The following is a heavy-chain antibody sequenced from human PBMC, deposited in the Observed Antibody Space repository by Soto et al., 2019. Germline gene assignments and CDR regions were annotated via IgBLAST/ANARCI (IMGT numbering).Heavy chain of an antibody. D-gene: IGHD3-22*01. CDR1: GGSITPAF. CDR2: IYFAGTT. Sequence: SETLSLTCSISGGSITPAFWSWIRQAPGKGLEWIGYIYFAGTTSHNPSLKSRVTMSVDTSENQFSLNLTSVTAADTAVYYCARLGGYYQALDTWGQGIPVTVSS. J-gene: IGHJ5*02. CDR3: ARLGGYYQALDT. V-gene: IGHV4-59*08.